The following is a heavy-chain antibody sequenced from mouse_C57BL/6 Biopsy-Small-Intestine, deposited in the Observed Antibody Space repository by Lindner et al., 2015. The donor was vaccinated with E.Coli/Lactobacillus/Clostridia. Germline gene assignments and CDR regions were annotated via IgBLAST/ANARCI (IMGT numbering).Heavy chain of an antibody. CDR1: GYTFTNYG. D-gene: IGHD1-1*01. J-gene: IGHJ2*01. Sequence: VQLQESGAELARPGASVKLSCKASGYTFTNYGISWVKQRTGQGLEWIGEIYPTSGNTYYNEKFRGKATLAADKSSSTAYMELRSLTSEDSAVHFCARDYGDYFDYWGQGTTLTDSS. CDR2: IYPTSGNT. V-gene: IGHV1-81*01. CDR3: ARDYGDYFDY.